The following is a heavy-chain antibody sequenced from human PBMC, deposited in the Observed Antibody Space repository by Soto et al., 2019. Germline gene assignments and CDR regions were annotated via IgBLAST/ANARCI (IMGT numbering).Heavy chain of an antibody. CDR2: ISPYNGNT. V-gene: IGHV1-18*01. CDR3: ARSYSKYFSSSENDY. J-gene: IGHJ4*02. Sequence: ASVKVSCKASGYTFPNYGITWVRQAPGQGLEWMGWISPYNGNTDYVQDLQGRVTMTTDTSTSTVYMELRSLRSDDTAVYYCARSYSKYFSSSENDYWGQGTRVTVSS. CDR1: GYTFPNYG. D-gene: IGHD6-6*01.